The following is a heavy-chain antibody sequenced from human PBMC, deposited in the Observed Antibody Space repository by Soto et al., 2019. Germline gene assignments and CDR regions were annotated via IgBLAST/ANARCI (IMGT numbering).Heavy chain of an antibody. D-gene: IGHD3-22*01. V-gene: IGHV3-23*01. J-gene: IGHJ3*02. CDR3: AKDSPDHYYYASSGLGLDDAFDI. Sequence: GGSLRLSCAASGFTFSSYAMSWVRQAPGKGLEWVSAISGSGGSTYYADSVKGRFTISRDNSKNTLYLQMNSLRAEDTAVYYCAKDSPDHYYYASSGLGLDDAFDIWGQGTMVTVSS. CDR2: ISGSGGST. CDR1: GFTFSSYA.